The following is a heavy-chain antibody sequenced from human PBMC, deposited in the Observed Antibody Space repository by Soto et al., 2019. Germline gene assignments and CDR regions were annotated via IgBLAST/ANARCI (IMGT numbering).Heavy chain of an antibody. CDR2: ISGSGGST. V-gene: IGHV3-23*01. J-gene: IGHJ6*03. Sequence: PGGSLRLSCAASGFTFSSYAMSWVRQAPGKGLEWVSAISGSGGSTYYADSVKGRFTISRDNSKNTLYLQMNSLRAEDTAVYYCAKARGSRFLYYMDVWGKGTTVTVSS. CDR3: AKARGSRFLYYMDV. CDR1: GFTFSSYA. D-gene: IGHD3-3*01.